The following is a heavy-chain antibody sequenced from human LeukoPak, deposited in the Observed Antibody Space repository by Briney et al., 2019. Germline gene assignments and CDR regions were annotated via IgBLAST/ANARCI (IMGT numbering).Heavy chain of an antibody. Sequence: GGSLRLSCAASGFTFSSYAMHWVRQAPGKGLEWVAVISYDGSNKYYADSVKGRFTISRDNSKNTLYLQMNSLRAEDTAVYYCARVGYDSSGYYFDYWGQGTLVTVSS. D-gene: IGHD3-22*01. V-gene: IGHV3-30-3*01. CDR2: ISYDGSNK. J-gene: IGHJ4*02. CDR1: GFTFSSYA. CDR3: ARVGYDSSGYYFDY.